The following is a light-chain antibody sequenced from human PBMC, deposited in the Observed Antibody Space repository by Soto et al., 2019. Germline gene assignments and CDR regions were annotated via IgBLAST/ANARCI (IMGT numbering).Light chain of an antibody. CDR3: QPRLSWTRV. V-gene: IGKV3-11*01. Sequence: EIVLRQSPDTLSLSLGERATLSCRASQNINTYLVWYQQKPGQAPRLLIYDASKRATGTPDRFSGSGSGTDFTLTISSLAPEASALYYGQPRLSWTRVFGGGNKVLIK. CDR2: DAS. CDR1: QNINTY. J-gene: IGKJ4*01.